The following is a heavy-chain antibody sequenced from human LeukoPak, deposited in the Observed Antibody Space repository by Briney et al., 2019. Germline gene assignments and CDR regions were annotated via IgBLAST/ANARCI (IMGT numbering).Heavy chain of an antibody. D-gene: IGHD6-19*01. J-gene: IGHJ3*02. V-gene: IGHV3-23*01. Sequence: GGSLRLSCAASGFTFSNYAMSWVRQAPGKGLEWVSAISGSGGSTHYADSVKGRFTISRDNSKNTLYLQMNSLRAEDTAVYYCARFHSSGGYRGAFDIWGQGTMVTVSS. CDR2: ISGSGGST. CDR3: ARFHSSGGYRGAFDI. CDR1: GFTFSNYA.